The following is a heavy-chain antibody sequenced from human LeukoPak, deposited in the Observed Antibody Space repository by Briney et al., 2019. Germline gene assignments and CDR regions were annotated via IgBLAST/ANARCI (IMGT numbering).Heavy chain of an antibody. V-gene: IGHV4-34*01. CDR3: ARGQSRYNWNRTGRSYSYYMDV. J-gene: IGHJ6*03. CDR2: IILGGST. CDR1: GGSFSGYS. Sequence: PSETLSLTCAVYGGSFSGYSWSWIRQPPGKGLEWIGEIILGGSTNYNPSLKSRVTISVDTSKNQFSLKLSSVTAADTAVYYCARGQSRYNWNRTGRSYSYYMDVWDKGTTVTVSS. D-gene: IGHD1-20*01.